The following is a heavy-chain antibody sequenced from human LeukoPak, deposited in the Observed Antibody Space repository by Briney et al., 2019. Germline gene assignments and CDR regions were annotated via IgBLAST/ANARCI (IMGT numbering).Heavy chain of an antibody. D-gene: IGHD6-6*01. CDR1: GYTFTGYY. CDR2: INPNSGGT. Sequence: ASVKVSCKASGYTFTGYYMHWVRQAPGQGLEWMGRINPNSGGTKYAQKFQGRVTMTRDTSISTAYMELSRLRSDDTAVYYGASIVSIAARYDAFDIWGQGTMVTVSS. V-gene: IGHV1-2*06. CDR3: ASIVSIAARYDAFDI. J-gene: IGHJ3*02.